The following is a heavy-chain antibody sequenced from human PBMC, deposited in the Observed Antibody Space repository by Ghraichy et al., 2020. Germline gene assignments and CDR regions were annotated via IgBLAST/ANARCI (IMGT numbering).Heavy chain of an antibody. J-gene: IGHJ4*02. CDR2: VYYTGGG. D-gene: IGHD2-2*01. V-gene: IGHV4-59*01. CDR3: ARDPAGDYGY. CDR1: GVSIRDYY. Sequence: GSLSLTCNVSGVSIRDYYWSWIRQSPGKGLEWIGYVYYTGGGNYSPSLKSRVTMSVDTAKNQFSLQLTSVTAADTAVYYCARDPAGDYGYWGQGTLVTVSS.